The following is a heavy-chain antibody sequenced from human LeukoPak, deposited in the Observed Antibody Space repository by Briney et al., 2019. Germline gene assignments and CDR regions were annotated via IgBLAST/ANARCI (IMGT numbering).Heavy chain of an antibody. CDR3: AREDGSIYYGSGSSYFDY. Sequence: SETLSLTCTVSGGSVSSGSYYWSWIREPPGKGLEWIGYIDYSGSANYNPSLKSRVTISVDTSKNQFSLKLGSVTAADTAVYYCAREDGSIYYGSGSSYFDYWGQGTLVTVSS. D-gene: IGHD3-10*01. V-gene: IGHV4-61*01. CDR2: IDYSGSA. CDR1: GGSVSSGSYY. J-gene: IGHJ4*02.